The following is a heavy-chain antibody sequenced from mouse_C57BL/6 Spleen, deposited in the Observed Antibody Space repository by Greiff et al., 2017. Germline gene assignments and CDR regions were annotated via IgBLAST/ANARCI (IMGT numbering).Heavy chain of an antibody. CDR2: ISSGGDYI. CDR3: TRANSNYVYWYFDV. V-gene: IGHV5-9-1*02. D-gene: IGHD2-5*01. Sequence: EVKLVESGEGLVKPGGSLKLSCAASGFTFSSYAMSWVRQTPEKRLEWVAYISSGGDYIYYADTVKGRFTISRDNARNTLYLQMSSLKSEDTAMYYCTRANSNYVYWYFDVWGTGTTVTVSS. J-gene: IGHJ1*03. CDR1: GFTFSSYA.